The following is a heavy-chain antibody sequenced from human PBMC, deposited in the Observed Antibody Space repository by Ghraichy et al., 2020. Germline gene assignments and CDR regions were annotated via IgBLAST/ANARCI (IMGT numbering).Heavy chain of an antibody. Sequence: SETLSLTCSVSGASITNNYWSWIRQSPGKGLEWIAYIHSSGSTNYNPSLQSRVTISVDTSRNQFSLNVGSVTAADTAVYYCAKFSLCSGANTHYLDHCGQGTLVTVSS. CDR2: IHSSGST. CDR1: GASITNNY. CDR3: AKFSLCSGANTHYLDH. J-gene: IGHJ5*02. V-gene: IGHV4-59*01. D-gene: IGHD4/OR15-4a*01.